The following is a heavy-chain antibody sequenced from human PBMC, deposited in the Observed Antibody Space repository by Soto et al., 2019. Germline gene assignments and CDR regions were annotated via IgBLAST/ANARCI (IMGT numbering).Heavy chain of an antibody. D-gene: IGHD3-16*02. Sequence: GGSLRLSCAASGFTFSSYGMHWVRQAPGKGLEWVAVIWYDGSNKYYADSVRGRFTISRDNSKNTLYLQMNSLRAEDTAVYYCAKHLHLGELSLYRSDFDYWGQGTLVTVSS. CDR1: GFTFSSYG. CDR3: AKHLHLGELSLYRSDFDY. CDR2: IWYDGSNK. V-gene: IGHV3-33*06. J-gene: IGHJ4*02.